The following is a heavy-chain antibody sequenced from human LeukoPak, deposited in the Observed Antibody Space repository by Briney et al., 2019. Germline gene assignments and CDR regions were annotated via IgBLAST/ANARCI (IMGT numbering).Heavy chain of an antibody. V-gene: IGHV3-33*01. J-gene: IGHJ6*02. CDR2: ICIDRDRK. CDR1: GFTLSSYG. Sequence: GESRRLSCTASGFTLSSYGIHWVRQAPGRGLEWVAVICIDRDRKYCADSVKGRFTISRDKSKNTVYLQMSSLRDEDTALYYCARARVVPAAIRADYYYGLDVWGQGTTVTVSS. CDR3: ARARVVPAAIRADYYYGLDV. D-gene: IGHD2-2*01.